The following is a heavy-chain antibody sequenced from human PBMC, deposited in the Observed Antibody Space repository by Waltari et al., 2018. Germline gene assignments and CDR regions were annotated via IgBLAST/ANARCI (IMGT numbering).Heavy chain of an antibody. J-gene: IGHJ4*02. CDR3: ARHYGSGSYDFTREIDY. Sequence: QVQLVQSGAEVKKPGSSVTVSCKASGGTFSSYAISWVRPAPGQGLEWMGGIIPIFGTANYAKKFQGRVTITADESTSTAYMELSSLRSEDTAVYYCARHYGSGSYDFTREIDYWGQGTLVTVSS. D-gene: IGHD3-10*01. CDR1: GGTFSSYA. CDR2: IIPIFGTA. V-gene: IGHV1-69*01.